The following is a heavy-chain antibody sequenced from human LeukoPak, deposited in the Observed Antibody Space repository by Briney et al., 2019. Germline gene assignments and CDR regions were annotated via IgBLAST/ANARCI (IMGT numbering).Heavy chain of an antibody. D-gene: IGHD6-13*01. V-gene: IGHV3-30*04. CDR1: GFTFSNYA. CDR3: ARAAAAGGGYYYYMDV. Sequence: GGSLRLSCAASGFTFSNYAIHWVRQAPGKGLEWVAVISYDGSNEYYADSVKGRFTISRDNSKNTLYLQMNSLTTEDTAVYYCARAAAAGGGYYYYMDVWVKGTTVTVSS. J-gene: IGHJ6*03. CDR2: ISYDGSNE.